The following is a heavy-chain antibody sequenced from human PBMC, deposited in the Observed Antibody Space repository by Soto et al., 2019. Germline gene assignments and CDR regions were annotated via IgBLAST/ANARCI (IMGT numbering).Heavy chain of an antibody. CDR1: GGSISSYY. V-gene: IGHV4-59*01. Sequence: PSETLSLTCTVSGGSISSYYWSWIRQPPGKGLEWIGYIYYSGSTNYNPSLKSRVTISVDTSKNQFSLKLSSVTAAATAVYYCARAGSSWYLGWFDPWGQGTLVTVSS. CDR2: IYYSGST. J-gene: IGHJ5*02. CDR3: ARAGSSWYLGWFDP. D-gene: IGHD6-13*01.